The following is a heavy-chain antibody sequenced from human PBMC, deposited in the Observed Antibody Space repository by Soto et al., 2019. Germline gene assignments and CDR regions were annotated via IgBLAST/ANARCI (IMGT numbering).Heavy chain of an antibody. CDR3: ARDAGSFDY. Sequence: HVQLVQSGAEEKKPGASVKVSCMPSGYSFTTYKIHWVRQAPGQSLEWMGWVNGDSDYTVYSQNFQGRVTITRDTSANTVYMGLSSLTSEDTAVYYCARDAGSFDYWGQGTLVTVSS. D-gene: IGHD1-26*01. V-gene: IGHV1-3*05. CDR1: GYSFTTYK. CDR2: VNGDSDYT. J-gene: IGHJ4*02.